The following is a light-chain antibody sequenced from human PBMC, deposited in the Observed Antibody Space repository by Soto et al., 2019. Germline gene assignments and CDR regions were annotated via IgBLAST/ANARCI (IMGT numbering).Light chain of an antibody. Sequence: MTQSPSSLSAAVGDRVTITCRASQAISYDLAWYQQKPGEVPKLLIHGASTLHSGVPSRFSGSGSGTDFTLTISSLQDEDVATYFCQKYDTAPLTFGGGTKVQI. CDR3: QKYDTAPLT. V-gene: IGKV1-27*01. CDR2: GAS. CDR1: QAISYD. J-gene: IGKJ4*01.